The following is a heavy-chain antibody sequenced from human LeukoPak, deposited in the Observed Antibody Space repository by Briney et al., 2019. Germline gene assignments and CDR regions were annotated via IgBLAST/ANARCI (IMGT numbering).Heavy chain of an antibody. CDR2: ISSSSSYI. CDR3: ARDKKEWQWLSDFDY. D-gene: IGHD6-19*01. CDR1: GFTFSSYS. J-gene: IGHJ4*02. V-gene: IGHV3-21*01. Sequence: GGSLRLSCAASGFTFSSYSMNWVRQAPGKGLEWVSSISSSSSYIYYADSVKGRFTISRDNAKNSLYLQMNSRRAEDTAVYYCARDKKEWQWLSDFDYWGQGTLVTVSS.